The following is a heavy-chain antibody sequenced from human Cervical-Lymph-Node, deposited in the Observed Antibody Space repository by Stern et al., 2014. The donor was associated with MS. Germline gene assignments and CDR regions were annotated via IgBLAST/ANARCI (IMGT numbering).Heavy chain of an antibody. CDR2: IIPIFGTA. CDR1: GGTFSSYA. V-gene: IGHV1-69*01. Sequence: VQLVEPGAEVKKPGSSVKGSCKASGGTFSSYAISWVRQAPGQGLEWMGGIIPIFGTANYAQKFQGRVTITADESTSTAYMELSSLRSEDTAVYYCATGEMATKSYYYYGMDVWGQGTTVTVSS. CDR3: ATGEMATKSYYYYGMDV. J-gene: IGHJ6*02. D-gene: IGHD5-24*01.